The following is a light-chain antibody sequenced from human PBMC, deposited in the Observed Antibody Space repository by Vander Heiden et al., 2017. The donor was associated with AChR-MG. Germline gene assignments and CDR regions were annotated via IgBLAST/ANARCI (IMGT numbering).Light chain of an antibody. V-gene: IGLV2-14*01. CDR3: SADTSSSTLE. Sequence: QSALTPPASVSGSPGHSITLSCTGTSSDVGDYNYVSWYQQHPGKAPKLMIYDVRKRPAVVSNRFSGSKSGNTASLTISGLEAEDEADYYCSADTSSSTLEFGGGTKLTVL. CDR1: SSDVGDYNY. J-gene: IGLJ3*02. CDR2: DVR.